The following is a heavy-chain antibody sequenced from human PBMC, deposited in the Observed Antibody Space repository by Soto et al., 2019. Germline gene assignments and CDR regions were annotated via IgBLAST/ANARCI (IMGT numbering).Heavy chain of an antibody. CDR2: IIRDGSST. D-gene: IGHD3-10*01. CDR1: GFTFSSYW. CDR3: GRGGSGIYGMDI. J-gene: IGHJ6*02. V-gene: IGHV3-74*01. Sequence: EVQLVESGRGLVQPGGSLRLACAASGFTFSSYWMHWVRQAPGKGLVWISRIIRDGSSTNYADSVKGRFTISRDNAKNTLYLEIKDPREDETAVYFCGRGGSGIYGMDIWGQGTTVIVSS.